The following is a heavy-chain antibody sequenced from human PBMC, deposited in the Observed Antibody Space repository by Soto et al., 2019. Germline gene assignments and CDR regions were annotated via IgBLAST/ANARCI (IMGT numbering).Heavy chain of an antibody. V-gene: IGHV1-24*01. D-gene: IGHD3-22*01. CDR1: GSPLTELS. CDR3: AIPPFQDNSGIRPYFDY. Sequence: ASVKVSCKVSGSPLTELSMHWVRQAPGKGLEWMGGFDPEDGETIYAQKFQGRVTMTEDTSTDTAYMELSSLRSEDTAVYYCAIPPFQDNSGIRPYFDYWGQGTLVTFSS. J-gene: IGHJ4*02. CDR2: FDPEDGET.